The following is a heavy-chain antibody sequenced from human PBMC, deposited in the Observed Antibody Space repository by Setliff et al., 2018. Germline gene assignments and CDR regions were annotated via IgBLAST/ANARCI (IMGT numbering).Heavy chain of an antibody. V-gene: IGHV1-18*01. D-gene: IGHD1-26*01. J-gene: IGHJ4*02. CDR3: ARGPSFWSGSYYHFDY. Sequence: WASVKVSCKASGYTFTSYGISWVRQAPGQGLEWMGWISAYNGNTNYAQKLQGRVTMTTDTSTSTAYMELRSLRSDDTAVYYCARGPSFWSGSYYHFDYWGQGTLVTVSS. CDR1: GYTFTSYG. CDR2: ISAYNGNT.